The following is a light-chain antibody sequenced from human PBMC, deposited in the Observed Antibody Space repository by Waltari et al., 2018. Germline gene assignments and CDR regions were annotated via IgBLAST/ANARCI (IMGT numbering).Light chain of an antibody. CDR3: ISYINSGTPV. V-gene: IGLV2-14*03. J-gene: IGLJ2*01. Sequence: QSALTQPASVSGSPGQSTTISCTGTSSDIGGSNFVSWYQQHPGKAPKLMIYDVSNRPSGVSNRFSGSKSGNTASLTISGLQTEDEAYYYCISYINSGTPVFGGGTMLTVL. CDR1: SSDIGGSNF. CDR2: DVS.